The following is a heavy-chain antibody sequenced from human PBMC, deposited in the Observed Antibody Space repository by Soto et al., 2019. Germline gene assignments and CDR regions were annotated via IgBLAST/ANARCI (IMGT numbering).Heavy chain of an antibody. Sequence: GGSLRLSCAASGFTFSSYGMHWVRQAPGKGLEWVAVISYDGSNKYYADSVKGRFTISGDNSKNTLYLQMNSLRAEDTAVYYCAKESGVGWLPSLDYYYYYMDVWGKGTTVTVSS. D-gene: IGHD5-12*01. CDR1: GFTFSSYG. CDR3: AKESGVGWLPSLDYYYYYMDV. CDR2: ISYDGSNK. V-gene: IGHV3-30*18. J-gene: IGHJ6*03.